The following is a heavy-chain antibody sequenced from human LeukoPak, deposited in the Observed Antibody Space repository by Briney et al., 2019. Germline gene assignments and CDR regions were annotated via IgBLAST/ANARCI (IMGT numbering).Heavy chain of an antibody. J-gene: IGHJ5*02. V-gene: IGHV4-31*03. Sequence: PSQTLSLTCTVSGDSISSGSSYWSWIRQLPGKGLEWIGYIYYSGSTYYNPSPRSRVSMSVDTSKNQFPLKLNSVTAADTAVYYCARDKIPYDSSAPWGQGTLVTVSS. CDR1: GDSISSGSSY. D-gene: IGHD3-22*01. CDR2: IYYSGST. CDR3: ARDKIPYDSSAP.